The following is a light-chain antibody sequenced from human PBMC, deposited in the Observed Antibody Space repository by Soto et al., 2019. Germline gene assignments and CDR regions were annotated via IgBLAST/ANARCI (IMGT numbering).Light chain of an antibody. J-gene: IGKJ1*01. CDR3: QQYLSIPRT. V-gene: IGKV4-1*01. Sequence: DVVMTQSPDSLAVSLGERATINCKSSQSLLYSSNNKNYLAWYQRKPGQPPKLLIYWASTRESGVPDRFSCRGSGTDLTITISIRQAEDVAVYYCQQYLSIPRTFGQGTKVEIK. CDR1: QSLLYSSNNKNY. CDR2: WAS.